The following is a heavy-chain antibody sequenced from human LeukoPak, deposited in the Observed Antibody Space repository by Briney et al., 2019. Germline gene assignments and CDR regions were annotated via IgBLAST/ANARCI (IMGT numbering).Heavy chain of an antibody. CDR1: GYTLTELS. Sequence: GASVKVSCKVSGYTLTELSMHWVRQAPGKGLEWMGRINPNSGGTNYAQKFQGRVTMTTDTSTSTAYMELRSLRSDDTAVYYCARRPEGIAVAGTWVDYWGQGTLVTVSS. D-gene: IGHD6-19*01. V-gene: IGHV1-2*06. J-gene: IGHJ4*02. CDR3: ARRPEGIAVAGTWVDY. CDR2: INPNSGGT.